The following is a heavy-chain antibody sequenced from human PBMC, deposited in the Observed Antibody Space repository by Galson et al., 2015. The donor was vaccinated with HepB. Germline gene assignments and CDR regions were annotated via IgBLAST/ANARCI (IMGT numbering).Heavy chain of an antibody. CDR3: AKTIDGDLTFDY. V-gene: IGHV3-23*01. CDR2: ISGSGGST. D-gene: IGHD4-17*01. CDR1: GFTFSSYA. J-gene: IGHJ4*02. Sequence: SLRLSCAASGFTFSSYAMSWVRQAPGKGLEWVSAISGSGGSTYYADSVKGRVTISRDNSRNTLYLQMNSLRAEDTAVYYCAKTIDGDLTFDYWGQGTLVTVSS.